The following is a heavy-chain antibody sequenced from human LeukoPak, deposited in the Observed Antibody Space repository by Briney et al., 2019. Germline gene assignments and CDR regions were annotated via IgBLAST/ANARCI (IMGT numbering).Heavy chain of an antibody. J-gene: IGHJ5*02. D-gene: IGHD2-21*02. CDR1: GGSFNGYY. Sequence: PSETLSLTCAVSGGSFNGYYWTWIRQSPGKGLEWIGEINDQGGTSYNPSHKSRVTMSVDKSKNQFSLKLSSVTAADTAVYYCARDLVAYCGGDCYLYWFDPWGQGTLVTVSS. CDR2: INDQGGT. CDR3: ARDLVAYCGGDCYLYWFDP. V-gene: IGHV4-34*01.